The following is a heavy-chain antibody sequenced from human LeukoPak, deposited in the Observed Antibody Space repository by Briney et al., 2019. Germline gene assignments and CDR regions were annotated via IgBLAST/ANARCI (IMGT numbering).Heavy chain of an antibody. CDR1: GGSFSGYY. CDR3: ARGKGAVAAPGRRFDY. CDR2: INHSGST. J-gene: IGHJ4*02. Sequence: SETLSLTCAVYGGSFSGYYWSWIRQPPGKGLEWIGEINHSGSTNYNPSLKSRVTISVDTSKNQFSLKLSSVTAADTAVYYCARGKGAVAAPGRRFDYWGQGTLVTVSS. V-gene: IGHV4-34*01. D-gene: IGHD6-19*01.